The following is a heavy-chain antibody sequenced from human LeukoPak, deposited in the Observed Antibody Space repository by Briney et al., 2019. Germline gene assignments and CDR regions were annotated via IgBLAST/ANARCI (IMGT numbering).Heavy chain of an antibody. Sequence: GGSLRLSCAASGFTFSSYAMSWVRQAPGKGLEWVSAISGSGGSTYYADSVKGRFTISRDNSKNTLYLQMNSLRAEDTAVCYCAKGSKDSGWFAEYFQHWGQGTLVTVSS. D-gene: IGHD6-19*01. CDR3: AKGSKDSGWFAEYFQH. J-gene: IGHJ1*01. V-gene: IGHV3-23*01. CDR2: ISGSGGST. CDR1: GFTFSSYA.